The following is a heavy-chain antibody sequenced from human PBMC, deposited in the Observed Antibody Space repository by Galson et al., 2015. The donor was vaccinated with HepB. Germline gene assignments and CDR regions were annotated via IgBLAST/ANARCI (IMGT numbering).Heavy chain of an antibody. CDR3: ARDGDFIYDSSGYYSY. CDR2: IIPILGIA. CDR1: GGTFSSYT. D-gene: IGHD3-22*01. V-gene: IGHV1-69*04. Sequence: SVKVSCKASGGTFSSYTISWVRQAPGQGLEWMGRIIPILGIANYAQKFQGRVTITADKSTSTAYMELSSLRSEDTAVYYCARDGDFIYDSSGYYSYWGQGTLVTVSS. J-gene: IGHJ4*02.